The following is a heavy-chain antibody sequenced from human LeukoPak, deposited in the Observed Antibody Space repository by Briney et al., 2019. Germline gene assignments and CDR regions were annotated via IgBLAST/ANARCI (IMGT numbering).Heavy chain of an antibody. Sequence: GASVEVSCKASGYTFAGYYMHWVRQAPGQGLEWMGWINPNSGGTNYAQKFQGRVTMTRDTSISTAYMELSRLRFDDTAVYYCARVTYYYDSSGYRLDYWGQGTLVTVSS. CDR1: GYTFAGYY. CDR3: ARVTYYYDSSGYRLDY. CDR2: INPNSGGT. D-gene: IGHD3-22*01. V-gene: IGHV1-2*02. J-gene: IGHJ4*02.